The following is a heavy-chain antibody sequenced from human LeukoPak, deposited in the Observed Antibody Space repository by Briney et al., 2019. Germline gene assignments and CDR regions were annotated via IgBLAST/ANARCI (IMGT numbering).Heavy chain of an antibody. CDR3: ARDRGIAVAGTNYYYGMDV. Sequence: ASVKVSCKASGGTFSSYAISWVRQAPGQGLEWMGGIIPIFGTANYAQKFQGRVTITADESTSTAYMELSSLRSEDTAVYYCARDRGIAVAGTNYYYGMDVWGQGTTATVSS. D-gene: IGHD6-19*01. CDR1: GGTFSSYA. J-gene: IGHJ6*02. V-gene: IGHV1-69*01. CDR2: IIPIFGTA.